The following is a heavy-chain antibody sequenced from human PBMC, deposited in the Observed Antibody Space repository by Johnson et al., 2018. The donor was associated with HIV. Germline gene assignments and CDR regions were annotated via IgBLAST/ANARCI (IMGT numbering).Heavy chain of an antibody. V-gene: IGHV3-23*04. Sequence: VQLVESGGGLVQPGGSLRLSCAASGFTFSSYDMHWVRQATGKGLEWVSAISGSGGSTYYADSVKGRFTISRDNSKNTLYLQMNSLRAEDTAVYYCAKDRSMDDAFDVWGQGTMVTVSS. CDR2: ISGSGGST. J-gene: IGHJ3*01. CDR1: GFTFSSYD. D-gene: IGHD1-26*01. CDR3: AKDRSMDDAFDV.